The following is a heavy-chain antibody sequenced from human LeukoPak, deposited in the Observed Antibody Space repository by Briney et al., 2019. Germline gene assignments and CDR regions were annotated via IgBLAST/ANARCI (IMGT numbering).Heavy chain of an antibody. CDR2: IIPIFGTA. D-gene: IGHD6-13*01. CDR3: ARRIAAAGVNWFDP. Sequence: SVKVSWKASGGTFSSDAISWVRQAPGQGLEWMGGIIPIFGTANYAQKFQGRVTITTDESTSTAYMELSSLRSEDTAVYYCARRIAAAGVNWFDPWGQGTLVTVSS. V-gene: IGHV1-69*05. J-gene: IGHJ5*02. CDR1: GGTFSSDA.